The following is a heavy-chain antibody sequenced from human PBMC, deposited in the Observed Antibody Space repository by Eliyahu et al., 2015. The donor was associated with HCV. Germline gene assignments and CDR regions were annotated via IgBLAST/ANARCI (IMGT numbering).Heavy chain of an antibody. Sequence: EVQLVESGGGLIQPGGSLRLSCAASGFTVSSNYMSWVRQAPGKGLEGVSVIYSGGSTYYADSVKGRFTISRDNSKNTLYLQMNSLRAEDTAVYYCARCPHSYGSFWFDPWGQGTLVTVSS. CDR1: GFTVSSNY. CDR3: ARCPHSYGSFWFDP. V-gene: IGHV3-53*01. J-gene: IGHJ5*02. D-gene: IGHD5-18*01. CDR2: IYSGGST.